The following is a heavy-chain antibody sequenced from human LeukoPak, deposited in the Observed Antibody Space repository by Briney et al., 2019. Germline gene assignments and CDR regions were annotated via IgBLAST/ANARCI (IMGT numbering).Heavy chain of an antibody. V-gene: IGHV1-69*05. CDR1: GGTFSSYA. Sequence: GSSVKVSCKASGGTFSSYAISWVRQAPGQGLEWMGGIIPIFGTANYAQKLQGRVTMTTDTSTSTAYMELRSLRSDDTAVYYCARDVKLGYCSSTSCYWVDFWSGYYHYFDYWGQGTLVTVSS. CDR2: IIPIFGTA. J-gene: IGHJ4*02. CDR3: ARDVKLGYCSSTSCYWVDFWSGYYHYFDY. D-gene: IGHD2-2*01.